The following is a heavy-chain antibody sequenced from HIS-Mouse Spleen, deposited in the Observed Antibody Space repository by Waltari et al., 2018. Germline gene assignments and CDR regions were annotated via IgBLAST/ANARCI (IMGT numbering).Heavy chain of an antibody. CDR1: GFTFSRYC. V-gene: IGHV3-30*18. CDR3: AKDPTTGYSGSYSFDY. CDR2: ISYDGSNK. J-gene: IGHJ4*02. D-gene: IGHD1-26*01. Sequence: QVQLVASGGGVVQPGGSLRLSCAASGFTFSRYCLHVVRPAPGKGLEWVAVISYDGSNKYYADSVKGRFTISRDNSKNTLYLQMNSLRAEDTAVYYCAKDPTTGYSGSYSFDYWGQGTLVTISS.